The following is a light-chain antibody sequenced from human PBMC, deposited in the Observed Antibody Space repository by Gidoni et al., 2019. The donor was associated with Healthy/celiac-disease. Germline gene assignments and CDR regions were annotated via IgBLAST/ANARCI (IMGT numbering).Light chain of an antibody. CDR1: QSVSSY. CDR3: QQRSNWPLT. J-gene: IGKJ4*01. Sequence: EIVFTPSPATLSLSPGERATLSCRASQSVSSYLAWYQQKPGQAPRLLIYDASNRATGIPDRFSGSGSGTDFTLTISSLEPEDFAVYYCQQRSNWPLTFGGGTKVEIK. CDR2: DAS. V-gene: IGKV3-11*01.